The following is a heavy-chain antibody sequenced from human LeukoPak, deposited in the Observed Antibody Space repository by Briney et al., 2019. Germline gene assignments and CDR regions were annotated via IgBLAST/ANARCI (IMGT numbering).Heavy chain of an antibody. Sequence: GGSLRLSCAASGFTFSNYDFNWVRQTPGKGLEWVSSISNSSIYIYYAHSVRGRFTISRDNSKNSLYLQMNSLRAEDTAVYYCARLHDYTYFDYWGQGTLDTVSS. V-gene: IGHV3-21*01. CDR2: ISNSSIYI. J-gene: IGHJ4*02. CDR1: GFTFSNYD. CDR3: ARLHDYTYFDY. D-gene: IGHD4-11*01.